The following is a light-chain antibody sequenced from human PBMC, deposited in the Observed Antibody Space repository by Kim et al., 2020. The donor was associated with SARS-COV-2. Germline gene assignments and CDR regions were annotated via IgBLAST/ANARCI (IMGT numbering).Light chain of an antibody. CDR1: QSVTSSF. V-gene: IGKV3-20*01. J-gene: IGKJ2*01. CDR3: QQYGTSPYT. Sequence: LSLGERATLSCRASQSVTSSFLSWYQQKPGQAPRLLMYGASSRATGIPDRFSGSGSGTDFALTISRLEPEDFAVYYCQQYGTSPYTFGQGTKLEI. CDR2: GAS.